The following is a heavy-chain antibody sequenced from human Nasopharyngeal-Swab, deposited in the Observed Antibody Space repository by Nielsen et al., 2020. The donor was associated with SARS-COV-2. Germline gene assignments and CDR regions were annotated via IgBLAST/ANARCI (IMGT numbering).Heavy chain of an antibody. J-gene: IGHJ4*02. CDR2: ITWNSGNK. D-gene: IGHD5-18*01. CDR3: AKARRTDTYGFESFDY. CDR1: GFTFSTYA. V-gene: IGHV3-9*01. Sequence: SLKISCAASGFTFSTYAMHWVRQPPGKGLEWVSGITWNSGNKGYAESVQGRFTISRDNARNSLYLQMNSLRAEDTALYYCAKARRTDTYGFESFDYWGQGTLVTVSS.